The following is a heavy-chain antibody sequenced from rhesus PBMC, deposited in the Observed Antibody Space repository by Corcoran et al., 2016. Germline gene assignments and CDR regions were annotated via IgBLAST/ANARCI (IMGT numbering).Heavy chain of an antibody. J-gene: IGHJ4*01. Sequence: QVQLQQWGEGLVKPSETLSLTCAVYGGSISDYFYWSWIRPSPGKGLEWIGGSYGSGRSNEYHPSRKRRVTSSKDTSKNQFSLKLSAVTAADTAVYDCAREVNTVTHVDYWGQGVLGTGSA. CDR2: SYGSGRSN. V-gene: IGHV4-73*01. CDR1: GGSISDYFY. CDR3: AREVNTVTHVDY. D-gene: IGHD4-23*01.